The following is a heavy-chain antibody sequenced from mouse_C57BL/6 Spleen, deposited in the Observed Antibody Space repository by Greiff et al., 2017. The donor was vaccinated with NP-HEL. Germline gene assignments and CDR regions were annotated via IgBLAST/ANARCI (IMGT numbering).Heavy chain of an antibody. CDR2: ILPSIGRT. CDR1: DSEVFPIAY. J-gene: IGHJ1*03. Sequence: SGSELRSPGSSVKLSCKDFDSEVFPIAYMSWVRQKPGHGFEWIGGILPSIGRTIYGEKFEDKATLDADTLSNTAYLELNSLTSEDSAVYYCARDTYYGSSHWYFDVWGTGTTVTVSS. CDR3: ARDTYYGSSHWYFDV. V-gene: IGHV15-2*01. D-gene: IGHD1-1*01.